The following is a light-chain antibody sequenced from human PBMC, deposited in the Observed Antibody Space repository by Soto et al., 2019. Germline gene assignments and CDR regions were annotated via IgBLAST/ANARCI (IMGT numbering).Light chain of an antibody. CDR2: WAS. J-gene: IGKJ2*01. CDR3: QQYYSTPYT. Sequence: DIVMTQSPDSLAVSLGERATINCKSSQSVLYSSNNKNYLAWYQQKPGQPPKLLIYWASTRESGVPDRFSGSGSVTDFTLTISSLQAEDVAVSYCQQYYSTPYTFGQGTKLEIK. V-gene: IGKV4-1*01. CDR1: QSVLYSSNNKNY.